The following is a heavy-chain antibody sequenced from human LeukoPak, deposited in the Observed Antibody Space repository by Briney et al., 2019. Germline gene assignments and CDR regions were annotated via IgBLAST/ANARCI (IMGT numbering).Heavy chain of an antibody. Sequence: PGGSLRLSCAASGFTFSSYSMNWVRQAPGKGLEWVANIKQDGSEKYYVDSVKGRFTISRDNAKNSLYLQMNSLRAEDTAVYYCARGALDGSGPRRYFDYWGQGTLVTVSS. CDR1: GFTFSSYS. CDR3: ARGALDGSGPRRYFDY. J-gene: IGHJ4*02. CDR2: IKQDGSEK. V-gene: IGHV3-7*01. D-gene: IGHD3-10*01.